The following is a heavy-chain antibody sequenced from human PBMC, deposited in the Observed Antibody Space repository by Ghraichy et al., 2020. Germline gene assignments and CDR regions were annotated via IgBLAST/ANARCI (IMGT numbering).Heavy chain of an antibody. V-gene: IGHV4-61*01. J-gene: IGHJ4*02. CDR2: IYYSGST. CDR1: GGSVSSGSYY. D-gene: IGHD3-22*01. CDR3: ARDQGGGAYYYDSSGYSH. Sequence: SETPSLTCTVSGGSVSSGSYYWSWIRQPPGKGLEWIGYIYYSGSTNYNPSLKSRVTISVDTSKNQFSLKLSSVTAADTAVYYCARDQGGGAYYYDSSGYSHWGQGTLVTVSS.